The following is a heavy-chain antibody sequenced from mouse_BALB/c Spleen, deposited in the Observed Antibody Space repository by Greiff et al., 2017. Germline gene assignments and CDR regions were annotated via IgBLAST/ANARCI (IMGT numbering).Heavy chain of an antibody. CDR1: GFTFSSYG. CDR3: AHYDGYLPFAY. CDR2: ISSGGSYT. V-gene: IGHV5-6*01. D-gene: IGHD2-3*01. J-gene: IGHJ3*01. Sequence: EVQLVESGGGLVQPGGSLKLSCAASGFTFSSYGMSWVRQTPDKRLEWVATISSGGSYTYYPDSVKGRFTISRDNAKNTLYLQMSSLKSEDTAMYYCAHYDGYLPFAYWGQGTLVTVSA.